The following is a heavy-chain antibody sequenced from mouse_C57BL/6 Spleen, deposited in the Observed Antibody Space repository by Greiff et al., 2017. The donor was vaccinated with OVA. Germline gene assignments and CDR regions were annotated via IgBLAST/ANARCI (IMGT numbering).Heavy chain of an antibody. CDR3: ARRGTTDYAMDY. V-gene: IGHV5-12*01. D-gene: IGHD5-5*01. Sequence: DVKLVESGGGLVQPGGSLKLSCAASGFTFSDYYMYWVRQTPEKRLEWVAYISNGGGSTYYPDTVKGRFTISRDNAKNTLYLQMSRLKSEDTAMYYCARRGTTDYAMDYWGQGTSVTVSS. CDR1: GFTFSDYY. CDR2: ISNGGGST. J-gene: IGHJ4*01.